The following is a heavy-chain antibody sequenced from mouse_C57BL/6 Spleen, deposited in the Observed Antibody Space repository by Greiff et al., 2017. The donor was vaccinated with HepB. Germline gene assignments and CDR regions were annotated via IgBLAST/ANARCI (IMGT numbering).Heavy chain of an antibody. V-gene: IGHV1-64*01. J-gene: IGHJ2*01. D-gene: IGHD1-1*01. CDR2: IHPNSGST. CDR3: ARASVTTDYFDY. Sequence: VQLQQSGAELVKPGASVKLSCKASGYTFTSYWMHWVKQRPGQGLEWIGMIHPNSGSTNYNEKFKSKATLTVDKSSSTAYMQLSSLTSEDSAVYCCARASVTTDYFDYWGQGTTLTVSS. CDR1: GYTFTSYW.